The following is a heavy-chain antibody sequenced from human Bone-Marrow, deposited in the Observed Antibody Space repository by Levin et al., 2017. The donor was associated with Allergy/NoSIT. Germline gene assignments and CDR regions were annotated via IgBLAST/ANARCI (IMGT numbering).Heavy chain of an antibody. CDR3: AKSWSYCGKNRYTYNFDY. CDR1: GFTFSDYA. V-gene: IGHV3-23*01. J-gene: IGHJ4*02. Sequence: GGSLRLSCAASGFTFSDYAMSWVRQAPGKGLEWVSATSGDGVNTYYASSVKGRFTISRDNSQKMLYLQMNSLRVEDTALYYCAKSWSYCGKNRYTYNFDYCRQGILVTVYS. D-gene: IGHD2-21*01. CDR2: TSGDGVNT.